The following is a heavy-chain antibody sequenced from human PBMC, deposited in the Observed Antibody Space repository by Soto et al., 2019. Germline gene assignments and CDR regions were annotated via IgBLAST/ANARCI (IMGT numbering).Heavy chain of an antibody. V-gene: IGHV4-4*02. CDR3: AREGYYYDSSGYPSTVEFYWFDP. D-gene: IGHD3-22*01. CDR1: GGSISSSNW. Sequence: SETLSLTCAVSGGSISSSNWWSWVRQPPGKGLEWIGEIYHSGSTNYNPSLKSRVTISVDKSKNQFSLKLSSVTAADTAVYYCAREGYYYDSSGYPSTVEFYWFDPWGQGTLVTVSS. CDR2: IYHSGST. J-gene: IGHJ5*02.